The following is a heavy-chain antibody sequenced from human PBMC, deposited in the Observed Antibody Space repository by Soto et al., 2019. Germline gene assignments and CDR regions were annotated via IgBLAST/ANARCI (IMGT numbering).Heavy chain of an antibody. D-gene: IGHD3-22*01. CDR2: IIPIFGTA. CDR3: ARVNKGYDGIGYDRLYYYYGMDF. V-gene: IGHV1-69*01. J-gene: IGHJ6*02. Sequence: QVQLVQSGAEVKKPGSSVKVSCKASGGTFSSYAISWVRQAPGPGLEWMGGIIPIFGTANYAQKFQGRSTIAADESTSTAYMELSSLRSEDTAVYYCARVNKGYDGIGYDRLYYYYGMDFWGQGTTVTFAS. CDR1: GGTFSSYA.